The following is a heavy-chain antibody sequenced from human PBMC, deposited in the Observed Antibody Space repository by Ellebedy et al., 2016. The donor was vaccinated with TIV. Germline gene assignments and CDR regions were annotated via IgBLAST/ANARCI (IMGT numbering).Heavy chain of an antibody. V-gene: IGHV5-51*01. J-gene: IGHJ4*02. CDR2: IYPGDSNT. CDR1: GYSFTNYW. Sequence: GESLKISCKGSGYSFTNYWIGWVRQMPGKGLEWMAIIYPGDSNTLYSPSFQGLVTISADKSISTAYLQWSSLEASDTALYYCVRLDTSYFDYWGQGTLVTVSS. CDR3: VRLDTSYFDY.